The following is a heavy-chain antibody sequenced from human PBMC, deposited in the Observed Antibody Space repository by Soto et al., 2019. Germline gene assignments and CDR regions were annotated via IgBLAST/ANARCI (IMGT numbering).Heavy chain of an antibody. D-gene: IGHD7-27*01. CDR2: IYWNDDK. J-gene: IGHJ5*02. Sequence: GSGPTLVNPTQTLTLTCTFSGFSLSTSGVGVGWIRQPPGKALEWLALIYWNDDKRYSPSLKSRPTITKDTSKNQVVLTMTNMDPVDTATYYCAHSPGPHIATGVIYWFDPWGQGTLVTVSS. CDR3: AHSPGPHIATGVIYWFDP. V-gene: IGHV2-5*01. CDR1: GFSLSTSGVG.